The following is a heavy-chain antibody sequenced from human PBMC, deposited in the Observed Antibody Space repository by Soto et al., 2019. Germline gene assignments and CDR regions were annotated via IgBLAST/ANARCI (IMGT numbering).Heavy chain of an antibody. D-gene: IGHD3-10*01. CDR3: ARESGWCGEFNYYYNGMDV. Sequence: QVQLQESGPGLVKPSQTLSLTCTVSGGSISSGNYYWTWIRQPPGKGLEWIGNIFYSGTTYYNPSLKSRVTISVDTSKNQVLLKVSSLPAADTAVYYCARESGWCGEFNYYYNGMDVWGQGIMVTVSS. J-gene: IGHJ6*02. CDR2: IFYSGTT. V-gene: IGHV4-30-4*01. CDR1: GGSISSGNYY.